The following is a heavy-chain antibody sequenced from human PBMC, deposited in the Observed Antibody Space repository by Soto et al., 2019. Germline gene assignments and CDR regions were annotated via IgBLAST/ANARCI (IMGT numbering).Heavy chain of an antibody. Sequence: ASVKVSCKASGYTFTSYGISWVRQAPGQGLEWMGCISAYNGNTNYAQKLQGRVTMTTDTSTSTAYMELRSLRSDDTAVYYCARDDGCTNGVCYDAFDIWGQGTMVTVSS. D-gene: IGHD2-8*01. J-gene: IGHJ3*02. CDR1: GYTFTSYG. CDR2: ISAYNGNT. V-gene: IGHV1-18*01. CDR3: ARDDGCTNGVCYDAFDI.